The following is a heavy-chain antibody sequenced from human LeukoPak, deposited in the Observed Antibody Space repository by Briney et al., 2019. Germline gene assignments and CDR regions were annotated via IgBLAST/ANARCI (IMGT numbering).Heavy chain of an antibody. D-gene: IGHD4-17*01. J-gene: IGHJ6*02. CDR2: INILSNYI. CDR3: ASPIHNGDYDYFYGMDV. CDR1: GFTFSSYS. Sequence: PGGSLRLCCAASGFTFSSYSMNWVRQAPGKGLEWVSSINILSNYIYYADSVKGRFTISRDNAKNSLYLQMNSLKTEDTAVYFCASPIHNGDYDYFYGMDVWGQGTTVTVSS. V-gene: IGHV3-21*04.